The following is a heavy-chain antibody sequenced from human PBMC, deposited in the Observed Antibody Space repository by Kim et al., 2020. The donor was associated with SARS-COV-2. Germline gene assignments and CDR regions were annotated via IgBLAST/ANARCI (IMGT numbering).Heavy chain of an antibody. Sequence: YADAVKGRFTISRDNSKSTLYLQMNSLRAEDTAVYYCAKDTYDYGDYVGYWGQGTLVTVSS. J-gene: IGHJ4*02. D-gene: IGHD4-17*01. CDR3: AKDTYDYGDYVGY. V-gene: IGHV3-23*01.